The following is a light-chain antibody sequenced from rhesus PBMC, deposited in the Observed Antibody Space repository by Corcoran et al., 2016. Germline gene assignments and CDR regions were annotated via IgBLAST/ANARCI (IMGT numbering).Light chain of an antibody. J-gene: IGKJ4*01. CDR3: QHGYGTPLT. V-gene: IGKV1-74*01. CDR2: KAS. Sequence: DIQMTQSPSSLSASVGDRVTITCRASENVNNYLNWYQQKPGKAPKLLIYKASTLQRGVPSRFSGSGSGTDYTFTISSLQPEDVATYYCQHGYGTPLTFGVGTKVELK. CDR1: ENVNNY.